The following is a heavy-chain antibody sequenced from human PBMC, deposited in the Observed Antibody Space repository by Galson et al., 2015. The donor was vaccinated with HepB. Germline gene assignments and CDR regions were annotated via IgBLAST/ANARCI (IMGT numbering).Heavy chain of an antibody. D-gene: IGHD2-2*01. V-gene: IGHV3-11*01. Sequence: SLRLSCAASEFTFSDFYMSWIRQAPGKGLEWVSYISNSGNTKHYADSVKGRFTISRDNAKNSLYLQMDSLRDEDTAVYYCARGRIEYCSINSCRWFDPWGQGTLVTVSS. CDR1: EFTFSDFY. CDR2: ISNSGNTK. J-gene: IGHJ5*02. CDR3: ARGRIEYCSINSCRWFDP.